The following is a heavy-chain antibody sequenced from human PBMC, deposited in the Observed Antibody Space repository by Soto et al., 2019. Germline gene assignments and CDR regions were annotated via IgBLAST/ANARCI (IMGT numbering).Heavy chain of an antibody. Sequence: GGSLRLSCAASGFSFTYAWMNWVRQSPGKGLEWVGRIKSKNDGGKIDHAEPVKGRLNISRHDSENTLYPQMTSLKTEDTAMYYCTTGQHDISTGYFIPFGNWGQGTLVTVSS. D-gene: IGHD3-9*01. V-gene: IGHV3-15*01. J-gene: IGHJ4*02. CDR1: GFSFTYAW. CDR2: IKSKNDGGKI. CDR3: TTGQHDISTGYFIPFGN.